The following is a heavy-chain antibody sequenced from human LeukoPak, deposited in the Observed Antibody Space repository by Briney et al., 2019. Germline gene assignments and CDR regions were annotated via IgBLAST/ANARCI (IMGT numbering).Heavy chain of an antibody. V-gene: IGHV3-23*01. Sequence: GGSLRLSCAASGFTVSSNYMSWVRQAPGKGLEWVSAISGSGGSTYYADSVKGRFTISRDNSKNTLYLQMNSLRAEDTAVYYCAKDVYYDSSGPFDYWGQGTLVTVSS. CDR2: ISGSGGST. CDR1: GFTVSSNY. D-gene: IGHD3-22*01. J-gene: IGHJ4*02. CDR3: AKDVYYDSSGPFDY.